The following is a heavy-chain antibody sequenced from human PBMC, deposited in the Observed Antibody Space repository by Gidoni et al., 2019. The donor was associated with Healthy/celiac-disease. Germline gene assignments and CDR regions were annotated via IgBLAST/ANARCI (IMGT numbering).Heavy chain of an antibody. CDR1: GYTFTSYG. V-gene: IGHV1-18*01. D-gene: IGHD2-15*01. CDR3: ARFYRGWYCSGGSCLGPLDP. CDR2: ISAYNGNT. Sequence: QVQLVQSGAEVKKPGASVKVSCKASGYTFTSYGISWVRQAPGQGLEWMGWISAYNGNTNYAQKLQGRVTMTTDTSTSTAYMELRSLRSDDTAVYYCARFYRGWYCSGGSCLGPLDPWGQGTLVTVSS. J-gene: IGHJ5*02.